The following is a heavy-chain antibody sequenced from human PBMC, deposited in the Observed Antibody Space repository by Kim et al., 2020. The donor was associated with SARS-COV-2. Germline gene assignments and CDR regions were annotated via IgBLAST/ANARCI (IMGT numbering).Heavy chain of an antibody. Sequence: PGGSLRLSCAASGFTFSDYYMSWIRQAPGKGLEWVSYISSSGSTIYYADSVKGRFTISRDNAKNSLYLQMNSLRAEDTAVYYCARDSERRIAAAAHWAVDYSGQRTLVPVS. CDR3: ARDSERRIAAAAHWAVDY. CDR2: ISSSGSTI. D-gene: IGHD6-13*01. J-gene: IGHJ4*02. V-gene: IGHV3-11*01. CDR1: GFTFSDYY.